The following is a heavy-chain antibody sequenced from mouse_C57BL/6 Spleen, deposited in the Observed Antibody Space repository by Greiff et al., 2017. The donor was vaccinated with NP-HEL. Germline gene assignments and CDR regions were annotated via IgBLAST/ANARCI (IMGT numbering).Heavy chain of an antibody. D-gene: IGHD1-1*01. V-gene: IGHV1-76*01. CDR2: IYPGSGNT. CDR1: GYTFTDYY. J-gene: IGHJ2*01. CDR3: ARTPYYYGSSLYYFDY. Sequence: QVQLQQSGAELVRPGASVKLSCKASGYTFTDYYINWVKQRPGQGLEWIARIYPGSGNTYYNEKFRGKATLTAEKSSSTAYMQLSSLTSEDSAVYFCARTPYYYGSSLYYFDYWGQGTTLTVSS.